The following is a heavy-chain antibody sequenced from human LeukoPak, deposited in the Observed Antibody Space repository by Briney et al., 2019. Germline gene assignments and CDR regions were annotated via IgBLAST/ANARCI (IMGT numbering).Heavy chain of an antibody. V-gene: IGHV3-33*06. Sequence: GTSLRLSCAASGFAFNTYAMHWVRQAPGKGLEWVTLIWHDGSHKFYIDSVRGRFTISRDNSKNTVYLQMNGLRAEDTAVYYCAKSPQCSTSCPIDYWGQGTLVTVSS. D-gene: IGHD2-2*01. J-gene: IGHJ4*02. CDR2: IWHDGSHK. CDR1: GFAFNTYA. CDR3: AKSPQCSTSCPIDY.